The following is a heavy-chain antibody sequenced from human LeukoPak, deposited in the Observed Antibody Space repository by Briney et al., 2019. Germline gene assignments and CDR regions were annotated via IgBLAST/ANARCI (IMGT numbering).Heavy chain of an antibody. J-gene: IGHJ3*02. CDR2: IYTSGST. CDR1: GGSISSYY. CDR3: ARVTGSGWSDAFDI. Sequence: SETLSLTCTVSGGSISSYYWSWIRQPAGKGLEWIGRIYTSGSTNYNPSLKSRITMSVDTSKNQFSLKLSSVTAADTAVYYCARVTGSGWSDAFDIWGQGTMVTVSS. V-gene: IGHV4-4*07. D-gene: IGHD6-19*01.